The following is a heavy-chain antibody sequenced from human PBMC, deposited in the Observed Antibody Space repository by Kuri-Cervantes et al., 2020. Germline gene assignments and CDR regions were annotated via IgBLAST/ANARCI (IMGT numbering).Heavy chain of an antibody. CDR1: GGSISSGDYY. CDR2: IYYSGST. J-gene: IGHJ6*02. CDR3: ARESSYYYGLGSYKYYYGMDV. Sequence: LRLSCTVSGGSISSGDYYWSWIRQPPGKGLEWIGYIYYSGSTYYNPSLKSRVTMSVDTSKNQFSLKLSSVTAADTAVYYCARESSYYYGLGSYKYYYGMDVWGQGTTVTVSS. V-gene: IGHV4-30-4*01. D-gene: IGHD3-10*01.